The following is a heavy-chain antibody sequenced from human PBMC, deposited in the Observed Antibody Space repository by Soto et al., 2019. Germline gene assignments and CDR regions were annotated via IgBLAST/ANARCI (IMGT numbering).Heavy chain of an antibody. V-gene: IGHV3-21*01. CDR3: ARDRREGYCSSTSCYLYYYGMHX. CDR1: GFTFSSCS. J-gene: IGHJ6*02. Sequence: GGSLRLSFAASGFTFSSCSMNWVRQAPGKGLEWVSSISSSSSYIRYADSVKVRFTISRDNAKNSLYLKMNSRRAEDTAVYYCARDRREGYCSSTSCYLYYYGMHXWGQVTTFTVS. D-gene: IGHD2-2*01. CDR2: ISSSSSYI.